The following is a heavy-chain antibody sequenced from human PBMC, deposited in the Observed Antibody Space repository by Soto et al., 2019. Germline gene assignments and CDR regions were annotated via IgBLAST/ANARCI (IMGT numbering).Heavy chain of an antibody. Sequence: QISLKESGPALVKPTQTLTLTCTVSGFSLSSSGMGVGWVRQPAGKALEWLALIYFDEDKRYSPSLQSRLTITKDPSKHHAVLTMTPVYPGDTATYYCAVCPSHYFYALVVWGQGTTVTVSS. V-gene: IGHV2-5*02. CDR3: AVCPSHYFYALVV. J-gene: IGHJ6*02. CDR2: IYFDEDK. D-gene: IGHD2-8*01. CDR1: GFSLSSSGMG.